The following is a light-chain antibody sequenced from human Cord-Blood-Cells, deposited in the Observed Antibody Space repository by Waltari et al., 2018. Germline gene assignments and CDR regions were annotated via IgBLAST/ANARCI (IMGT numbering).Light chain of an antibody. V-gene: IGLV2-14*01. CDR2: DVS. Sequence: QSALPQPASVSGSPGQSITISCTGTRRDVGGYTYVSWYQQPPGKAPKLMIYDVSNRPSGVSNRFSGSKSGNTASLTISGLQAEDEADYYCSSYTSSSTYVFGTGTKVTVL. J-gene: IGLJ1*01. CDR1: RRDVGGYTY. CDR3: SSYTSSSTYV.